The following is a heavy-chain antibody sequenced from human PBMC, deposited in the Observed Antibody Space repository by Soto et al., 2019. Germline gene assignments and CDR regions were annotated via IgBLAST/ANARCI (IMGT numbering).Heavy chain of an antibody. CDR2: IYYSGST. J-gene: IGHJ6*02. D-gene: IGHD3-10*01. CDR1: GGSISSGDYY. V-gene: IGHV4-30-4*01. CDR3: ARDHRMVRGVRGYYYGMDV. Sequence: SETLSLTCTVSGGSISSGDYYWSWIRQPPGKGLEWIGYIYYSGSTYYNPSLKSRVTISVDTTKNQFSLKLSSVTAADTAVYYCARDHRMVRGVRGYYYGMDVWGQGTTVTVSS.